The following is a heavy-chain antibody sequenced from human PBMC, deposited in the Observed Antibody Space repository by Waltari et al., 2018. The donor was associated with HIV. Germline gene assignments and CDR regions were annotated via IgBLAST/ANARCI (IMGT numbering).Heavy chain of an antibody. Sequence: EVQLLESGGGLVQPGGSLRLSCAASGFTFSHYAMNWVRQTPGRGLEWVSAITVNGVNTYYADSVRGRFTISRDDSKNTLFLQMNSLRAEDTAVYYCAQDPRSYGWSRFGNWGQGTLVTVSS. J-gene: IGHJ4*02. CDR3: AQDPRSYGWSRFGN. CDR2: ITVNGVNT. CDR1: GFTFSHYA. D-gene: IGHD3-10*01. V-gene: IGHV3-23*01.